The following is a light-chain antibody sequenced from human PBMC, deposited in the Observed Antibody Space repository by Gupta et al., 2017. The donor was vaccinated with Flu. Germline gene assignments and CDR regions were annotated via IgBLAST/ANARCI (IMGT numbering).Light chain of an antibody. J-gene: IGKJ1*01. CDR3: QHCKSYWT. V-gene: IGKV1-5*03. Sequence: QQAGKATKLLIYMASTLESGVPSRFSGSGSGTEFTLTIRSLQPDDFATYYCQHCKSYWTFGQGTKVEIK. CDR2: MAS.